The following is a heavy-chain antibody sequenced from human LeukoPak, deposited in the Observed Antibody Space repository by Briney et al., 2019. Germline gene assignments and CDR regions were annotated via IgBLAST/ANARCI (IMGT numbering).Heavy chain of an antibody. V-gene: IGHV3-74*01. J-gene: IGHJ4*02. D-gene: IGHD2-15*01. Sequence: GGSLRLSCAASGFTFSIYWMHWVRQAPGKGLVWVSRINSDGSSTSYADSVKGRFTISRDNAKNTLYLQMNSLRAEDTAVYYCARGLYCSGGSCYDYFDYWGQGTLVTVSS. CDR1: GFTFSIYW. CDR2: INSDGSST. CDR3: ARGLYCSGGSCYDYFDY.